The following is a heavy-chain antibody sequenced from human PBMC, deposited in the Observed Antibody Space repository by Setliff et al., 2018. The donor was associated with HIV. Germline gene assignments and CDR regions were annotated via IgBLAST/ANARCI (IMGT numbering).Heavy chain of an antibody. CDR1: GFTFSSYS. J-gene: IGHJ3*02. V-gene: IGHV3-48*01. Sequence: PGGSLRLSCAASGFTFSSYSMNWVRQAPGKGLEWVSYISSSSSTIYYADSVKGRFTISRDNAKNSLYLQMNSLRAEDTAVYYCARDRSPHKADAFDIRGQGTMVTVSS. CDR2: ISSSSSTI. CDR3: ARDRSPHKADAFDI.